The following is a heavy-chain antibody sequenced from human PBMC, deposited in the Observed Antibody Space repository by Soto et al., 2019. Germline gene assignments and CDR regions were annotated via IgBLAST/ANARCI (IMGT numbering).Heavy chain of an antibody. Sequence: QVQLQESGPGLVKPSETLSLTCTVSGGSISDYQWNWIRQSPGKGLEWIGYIYYSGRTNYNPSLNSRLTISLDTSTKQYSLSLRSVTAADTAFYYCARMRGLGEISPYFDYRGQGTLVTVSS. J-gene: IGHJ4*02. CDR2: IYYSGRT. V-gene: IGHV4-59*01. D-gene: IGHD3-16*02. CDR3: ARMRGLGEISPYFDY. CDR1: GGSISDYQ.